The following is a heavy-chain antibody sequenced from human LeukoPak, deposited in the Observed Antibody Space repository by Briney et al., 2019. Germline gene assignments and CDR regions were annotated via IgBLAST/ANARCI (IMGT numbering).Heavy chain of an antibody. V-gene: IGHV4-59*01. D-gene: IGHD1-26*01. CDR2: IYYSGST. CDR3: ARGASGKGGATFYFDY. Sequence: SETLSLTCTVSGGSISSYYWSWIRQPPGKGLEWIGYIYYSGSTNYNPSLKSRVTISVDTSKNQFSLKLSSVTAADTAVYYCARGASGKGGATFYFDYWGQGTLVTVSS. CDR1: GGSISSYY. J-gene: IGHJ4*02.